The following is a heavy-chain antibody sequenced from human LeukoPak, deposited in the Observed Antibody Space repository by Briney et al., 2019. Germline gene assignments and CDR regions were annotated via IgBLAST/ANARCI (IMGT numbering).Heavy chain of an antibody. Sequence: GASVTVSCKASGYTFIRYGISWVRQAPGQGLECMGWISVYNGHTNYSHNLQDRVTMTTDTSTSTVYMELRSLRSDDTAVYYCARQYGAGRYYYYMDVWGKGTTVTVSS. CDR1: GYTFIRYG. J-gene: IGHJ6*03. V-gene: IGHV1-18*01. CDR3: ARQYGAGRYYYYMDV. CDR2: ISVYNGHT. D-gene: IGHD3-10*01.